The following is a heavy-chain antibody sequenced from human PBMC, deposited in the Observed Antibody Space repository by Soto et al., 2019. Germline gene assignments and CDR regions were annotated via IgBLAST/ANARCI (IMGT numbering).Heavy chain of an antibody. J-gene: IGHJ1*01. CDR1: GFTFSSYA. Sequence: GGSLRLSCAASGFTFSSYAMSWVRQAPGKGLEWVSAISGSGGSIYYADSVKGRFTISRDNSKNTLYLQMNSLRAEDTAVYYCAKGCSGGSCYQYFQHWGQGTLVTVSS. D-gene: IGHD2-15*01. V-gene: IGHV3-23*01. CDR3: AKGCSGGSCYQYFQH. CDR2: ISGSGGSI.